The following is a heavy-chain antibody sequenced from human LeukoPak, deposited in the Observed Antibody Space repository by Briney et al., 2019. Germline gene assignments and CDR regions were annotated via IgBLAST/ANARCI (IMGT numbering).Heavy chain of an antibody. CDR2: IYYSGST. J-gene: IGHJ6*03. D-gene: IGHD6-13*01. CDR1: GGSISSSSYY. CDR3: ASMAESIAAAERPNSGYYYYYMDV. V-gene: IGHV4-39*07. Sequence: SETLSLTCTASGGSISSSSYYWGWIRQPPGKGLEWIGSIYYSGSTYYNPSLKSRVTISVDTSKNQFSLKLSSVTAADTAVYYCASMAESIAAAERPNSGYYYYYMDVWGKGTTVTVSS.